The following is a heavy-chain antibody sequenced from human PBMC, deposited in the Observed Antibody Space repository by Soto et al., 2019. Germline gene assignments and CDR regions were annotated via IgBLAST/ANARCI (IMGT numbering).Heavy chain of an antibody. CDR1: GGTLSRWY. Sequence: PSDTLSHSYTVSGGTLSRWYWSWIRQPPGKGLEWIGYIYYSGSTNCNPSLKSRVTISVDTSKNQFSLKLSSVTAADTAVYYCARRYGSPIDYWALGTLGTVS. J-gene: IGHJ4*02. CDR3: ARRYGSPIDY. V-gene: IGHV4-59*08. CDR2: IYYSGST. D-gene: IGHD1-26*01.